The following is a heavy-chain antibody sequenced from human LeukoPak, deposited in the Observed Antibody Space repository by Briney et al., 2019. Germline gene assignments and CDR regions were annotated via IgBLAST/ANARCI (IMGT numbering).Heavy chain of an antibody. Sequence: GGSLRLSCAASGFTFNTCSMNWARQAPGKGLEWVSTISDSGGGTYYADSVKGRFTISRDNSKNTLYLQMNSLRADDTAVYYCDGADFWAQATLVTVSS. CDR2: ISDSGGGT. J-gene: IGHJ4*02. V-gene: IGHV3-23*01. CDR1: GFTFNTCS. CDR3: DGADF.